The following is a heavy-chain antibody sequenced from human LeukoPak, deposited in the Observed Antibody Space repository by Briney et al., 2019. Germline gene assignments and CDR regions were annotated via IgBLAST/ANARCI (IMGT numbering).Heavy chain of an antibody. J-gene: IGHJ6*02. CDR3: ARDSVGGSGWSYYDYYGMDV. Sequence: ASVKVSCKASGYTFTSYGISWVRQAPGQGLEWMGWISAYNGNTNYAQKLQGRVTMTTDTSTSTAYMELRSLRSDDTAVYYCARDSVGGSGWSYYDYYGMDVWGQGTTVTVSS. CDR2: ISAYNGNT. D-gene: IGHD6-19*01. CDR1: GYTFTSYG. V-gene: IGHV1-18*01.